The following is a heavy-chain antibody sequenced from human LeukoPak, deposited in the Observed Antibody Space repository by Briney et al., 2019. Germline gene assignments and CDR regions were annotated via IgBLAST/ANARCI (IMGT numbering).Heavy chain of an antibody. V-gene: IGHV3-30*03. CDR1: GFTFSSYS. Sequence: GGSLRLSCAASGFTFSSYSMNWVRQAPGKGLEWVAVISYDGSNKYYADSVKGRFTISRDNSKNTLYLQMNSLRAEDTAVYYCARDSAHYYYGMDVWGQGTTVTVSS. J-gene: IGHJ6*02. CDR3: ARDSAHYYYGMDV. CDR2: ISYDGSNK.